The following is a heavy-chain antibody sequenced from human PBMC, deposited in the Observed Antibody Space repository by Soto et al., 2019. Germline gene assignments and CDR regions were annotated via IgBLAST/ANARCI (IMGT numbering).Heavy chain of an antibody. V-gene: IGHV1-69*01. J-gene: IGHJ5*02. CDR1: GGTFNNPA. D-gene: IGHD3-16*01. Sequence: QVQLVQSGAEVKKPGSSVKVSCKASGGTFNNPAINWVRQAPGQGLEWMGGIIPIFGTSNYAQKFQGRVTITPDESTRTAYMELGSLRSEDTAVYYGVIGKMGEMATFLRDKWFDPWGQGTLVTVSS. CDR2: IIPIFGTS. CDR3: VIGKMGEMATFLRDKWFDP.